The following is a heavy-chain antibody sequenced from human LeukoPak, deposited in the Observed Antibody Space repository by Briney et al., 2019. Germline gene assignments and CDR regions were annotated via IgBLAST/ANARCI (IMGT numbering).Heavy chain of an antibody. J-gene: IGHJ6*02. CDR1: GGSFSGYY. CDR2: INHSGST. Sequence: PSETLSLTCAVYGGSFSGYYWSWIRQPPGKGLEWIGEINHSGSTNYNPSLKSRVTISVDTSKNQFSLKLSSVTAADTAVYYCARTAAAAGKGAGVFYYYYYGMDVWGQGTTVTVSS. V-gene: IGHV4-34*01. CDR3: ARTAAAAGKGAGVFYYYYYGMDV. D-gene: IGHD6-13*01.